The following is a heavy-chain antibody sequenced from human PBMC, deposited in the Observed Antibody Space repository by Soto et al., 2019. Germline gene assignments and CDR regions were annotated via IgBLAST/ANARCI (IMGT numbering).Heavy chain of an antibody. J-gene: IGHJ6*02. CDR3: AREGVAPYYYYGMDV. Sequence: ASVKVSCKASGYTFTSYAMHWVRQAPGQRLEWMGWINAGNGDTKYSQTFQGRVTVTRDTSTSTVHMEVRSLRSDDTAVYYCAREGVAPYYYYGMDVWGQGTPVTVSS. D-gene: IGHD5-12*01. CDR2: INAGNGDT. CDR1: GYTFTSYA. V-gene: IGHV1-3*01.